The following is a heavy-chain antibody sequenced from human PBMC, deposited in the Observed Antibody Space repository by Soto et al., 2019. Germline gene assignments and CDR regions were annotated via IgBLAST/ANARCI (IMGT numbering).Heavy chain of an antibody. CDR2: IYWNDDK. Sequence: SGPTLVNPTQTLTLTCTFSGFSLSTSGVGVGWIRQPPGKALEWLALIYWNDDKRYSPSLKSRLTITKDTSKNQVVLTMTNMDPVDTATYYCAHSSALPSGFLWFGDGYGMDVWGQGTTVTVSS. CDR1: GFSLSTSGVG. D-gene: IGHD3-10*01. CDR3: AHSSALPSGFLWFGDGYGMDV. J-gene: IGHJ6*02. V-gene: IGHV2-5*01.